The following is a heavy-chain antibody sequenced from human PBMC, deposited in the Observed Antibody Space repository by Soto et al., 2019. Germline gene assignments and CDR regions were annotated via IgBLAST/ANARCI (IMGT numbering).Heavy chain of an antibody. J-gene: IGHJ4*02. V-gene: IGHV4-30-4*01. Sequence: SETLSLTCTVSGGSINSGDSYWSWIRQPPGKGLEWIGYIYYSGSTYYNPSLKSRVTISVDTSKNQFSLKLSSVTAADTAVYYCARDFWSGSDYWGQGTLVTVSS. CDR1: GGSINSGDSY. CDR2: IYYSGST. CDR3: ARDFWSGSDY. D-gene: IGHD3-3*01.